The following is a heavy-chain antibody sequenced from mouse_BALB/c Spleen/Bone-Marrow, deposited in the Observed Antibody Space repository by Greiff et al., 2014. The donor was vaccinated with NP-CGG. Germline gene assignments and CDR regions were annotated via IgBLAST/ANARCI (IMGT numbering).Heavy chain of an antibody. CDR2: INSGGSYS. V-gene: IGHV5-9-3*01. CDR3: ARRGYGLYAMDY. CDR1: GFTFSSYA. Sequence: EVQLVESGGGLVKPGGSLKLSCAASGFTFSSYAMSWVRQTPEKRLEWVATINSGGSYSYYPDSVKGRFTISRDNAKNTLYVQMSSLRSEDTAMYYCARRGYGLYAMDYWGQGTSVTVSS. D-gene: IGHD1-1*01. J-gene: IGHJ4*01.